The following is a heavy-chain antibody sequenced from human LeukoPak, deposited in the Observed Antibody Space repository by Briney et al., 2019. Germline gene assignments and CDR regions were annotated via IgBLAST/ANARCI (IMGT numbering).Heavy chain of an antibody. CDR3: ARGGNIVATIVQTPYYFDY. CDR1: GYTFTSYD. CDR2: MNPNSGNT. J-gene: IGHJ4*02. Sequence: GASVKVSCKASGYTFTSYDINWVRQATGQGLEWMGWMNPNSGNTGYAQKFQGRVTMTRNTSISTAYMELSSLRSEDTAVYYCARGGNIVATIVQTPYYFDYWGQGTLVTVSS. D-gene: IGHD5-12*01. V-gene: IGHV1-8*01.